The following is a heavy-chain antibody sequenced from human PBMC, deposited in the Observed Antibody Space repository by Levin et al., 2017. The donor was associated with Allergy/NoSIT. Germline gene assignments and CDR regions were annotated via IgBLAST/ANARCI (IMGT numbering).Heavy chain of an antibody. J-gene: IGHJ4*02. CDR1: GFTFSSSV. Sequence: SVKVSCKASGFTFSSSVILWVRQARGQRLEWIGWIVVGSGNTNYAQKFQEGVTITRDMSTSTAYMELSSLRSEDTAVYYCAARHYASRSYPFDYWGQGSLVTVSS. D-gene: IGHD3-10*01. CDR2: IVVGSGNT. V-gene: IGHV1-58*02. CDR3: AARHYASRSYPFDY.